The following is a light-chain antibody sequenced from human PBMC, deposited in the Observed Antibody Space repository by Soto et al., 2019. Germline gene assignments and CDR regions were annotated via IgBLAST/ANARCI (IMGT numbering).Light chain of an antibody. CDR3: QQYNNWPPDRT. Sequence: EIVMTQSPATLSMSPGERATLSCRASQSVGSNLAWYQQKPGQAPRLLIYGASTRATGIPARFSGSGSGTEFTLTIRSLQSEDFSIYFCQQYNNWPPDRTFGQGTKVEIK. CDR1: QSVGSN. V-gene: IGKV3-15*01. CDR2: GAS. J-gene: IGKJ1*01.